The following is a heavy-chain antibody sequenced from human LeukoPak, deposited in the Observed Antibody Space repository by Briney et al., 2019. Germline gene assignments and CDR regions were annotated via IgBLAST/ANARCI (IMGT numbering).Heavy chain of an antibody. CDR2: IHPNSGGT. D-gene: IGHD3-22*01. CDR1: GYTFTGYY. Sequence: ASVKLLCKASGYTFTGYYMHWVRQAPGQGLEWMGWIHPNSGGTDYAQKLQGRVTMTRDTSISTAYMELSRLRSDDTAVYYCARGRDSSGYYPYWGQGTLVTVSS. V-gene: IGHV1-2*02. CDR3: ARGRDSSGYYPY. J-gene: IGHJ4*02.